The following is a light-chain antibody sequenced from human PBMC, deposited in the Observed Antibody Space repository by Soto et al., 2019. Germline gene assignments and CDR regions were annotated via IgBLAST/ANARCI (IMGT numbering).Light chain of an antibody. V-gene: IGLV1-51*01. CDR1: SSNIGKNY. J-gene: IGLJ2*01. Sequence: QSVLTQPPSVSAAPGQTVTLSCSGSSSNIGKNYVSWYQQVPGTAPKLLIYDNNKRPSGIPDRFSGSKSGTSATLGITGLQTGDEADYYCGTWDSSLVFGGGTKVTVL. CDR3: GTWDSSLV. CDR2: DNN.